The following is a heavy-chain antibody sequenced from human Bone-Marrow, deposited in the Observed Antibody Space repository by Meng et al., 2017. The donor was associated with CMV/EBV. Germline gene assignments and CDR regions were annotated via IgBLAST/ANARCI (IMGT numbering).Heavy chain of an antibody. V-gene: IGHV3-48*03. CDR1: GFTFSSYE. CDR2: ISSSGSTI. D-gene: IGHD5-18*01. J-gene: IGHJ6*02. CDR3: ARVGGYSYGNYYYYYGMDV. Sequence: GSLRLSCAASGFTFSSYEMNWVRLAPGKGLEWVSYISSSGSTIYYADSVKGRFTISRDNAKNSLYLQMNSLRAEDTAVYYCARVGGYSYGNYYYYYGMDVWGQGTTVTVSS.